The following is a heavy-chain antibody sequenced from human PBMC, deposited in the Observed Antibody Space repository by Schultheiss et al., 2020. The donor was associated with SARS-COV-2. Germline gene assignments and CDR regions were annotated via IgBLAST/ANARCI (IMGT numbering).Heavy chain of an antibody. Sequence: GGSLRLSCAASAVRFSNYVKYWVRQAPGKGQEWVAVISYDGSNKYYADSVKGRFTISRDNSKNTLYLQMNSLRAEDTAVYYCAREKVEAVALYYYYYGMDVWGQGTTVTVSS. CDR2: ISYDGSNK. V-gene: IGHV3-30*04. CDR1: AVRFSNYV. J-gene: IGHJ6*02. D-gene: IGHD6-19*01. CDR3: AREKVEAVALYYYYYGMDV.